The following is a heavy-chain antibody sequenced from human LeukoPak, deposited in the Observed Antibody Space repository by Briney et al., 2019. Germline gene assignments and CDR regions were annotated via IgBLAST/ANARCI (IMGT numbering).Heavy chain of an antibody. D-gene: IGHD5-24*01. CDR3: ARDRGGYNFYFDY. V-gene: IGHV6-1*01. J-gene: IGHJ4*02. CDR1: VDSVSSNSAA. CDR2: TYYRSKWYK. Sequence: QTLSLTCAISVDSVSSNSAAWEWIRQSPSRGLGWVGRTYYRSKWYKYYAVSVQSRITINPATSKNPFSLQLNSVTPEDTAVYYCARDRGGYNFYFDYWGQGTLVTVSS.